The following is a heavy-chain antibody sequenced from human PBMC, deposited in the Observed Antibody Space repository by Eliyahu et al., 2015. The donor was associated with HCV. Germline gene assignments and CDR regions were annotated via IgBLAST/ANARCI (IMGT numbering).Heavy chain of an antibody. J-gene: IGHJ4*02. D-gene: IGHD3-22*01. CDR1: GGTFNNXA. CDR3: ARSVLRVVVITPPFDS. Sequence: QVQLVQSGAEVKKPGSSVXVSCKASGGTFNNXAVSWVRQAPGQGLEWMGGILPMYRTSNXAQRFQGRLTITADESTMTAYMELSSLESDDTAVYYCARSVLRVVVITPPFDSWGQGTPVTVSS. V-gene: IGHV1-69*01. CDR2: ILPMYRTS.